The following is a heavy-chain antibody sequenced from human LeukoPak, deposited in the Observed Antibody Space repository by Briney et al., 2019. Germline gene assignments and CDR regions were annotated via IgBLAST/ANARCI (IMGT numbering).Heavy chain of an antibody. CDR1: GVTFNTHA. D-gene: IGHD3-10*01. J-gene: IGHJ4*02. Sequence: PGGSLRLSCAASGVTFNTHAFHWVRQAPGKGLEWVAVVSYDGSTRYHADSVRGRLTISRDNSKNTVFLQMSGVRTEDTALYYCATAGCSDYGGGLAYWGQGTLVTVSS. V-gene: IGHV3-30-3*01. CDR3: ATAGCSDYGGGLAY. CDR2: VSYDGSTR.